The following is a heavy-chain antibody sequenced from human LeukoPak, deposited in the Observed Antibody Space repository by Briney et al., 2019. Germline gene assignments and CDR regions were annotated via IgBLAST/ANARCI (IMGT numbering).Heavy chain of an antibody. V-gene: IGHV4-59*01. Sequence: SETLSLTCTVSGGSISSYYWSWIRQPPGKGLEWIGYIYYSGSTNYNPSLKSRVTISVDTSKNQFSLKLSSVTAADTAVYYRAGVWFGKGYFDYWGQGTLVTVSS. J-gene: IGHJ4*02. CDR3: AGVWFGKGYFDY. D-gene: IGHD3-10*01. CDR2: IYYSGST. CDR1: GGSISSYY.